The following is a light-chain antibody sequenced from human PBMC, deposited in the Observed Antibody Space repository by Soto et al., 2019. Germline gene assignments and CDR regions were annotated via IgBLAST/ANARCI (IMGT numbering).Light chain of an antibody. J-gene: IGKJ4*01. V-gene: IGKV3-15*01. CDR1: QSVSSN. Sequence: EIVMSNSPATVSVSQEERATLSCRASQSVSSNLAWYQQKPGQAPRLLIYGASTRATGIPARFSGSGSGTEFTLTISSLQSEDFAVYYCQQYNNWPLTFGGGTKVDIK. CDR3: QQYNNWPLT. CDR2: GAS.